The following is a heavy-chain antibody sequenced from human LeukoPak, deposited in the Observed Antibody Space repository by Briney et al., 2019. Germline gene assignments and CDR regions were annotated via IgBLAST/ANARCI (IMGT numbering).Heavy chain of an antibody. J-gene: IGHJ4*02. CDR1: GFTFSSYG. D-gene: IGHD1-26*01. CDR2: IWYDGSNK. Sequence: PGRSLRLSCAASGFTFSSYGMHWVRQAPGKGLEWVAVIWYDGSNKYYADSVKGRFTISRDNSKNTLYLQMNSLRAEDTAVYYCARVKGVGATPSFFDYWGQGTLVTVSS. V-gene: IGHV3-33*01. CDR3: ARVKGVGATPSFFDY.